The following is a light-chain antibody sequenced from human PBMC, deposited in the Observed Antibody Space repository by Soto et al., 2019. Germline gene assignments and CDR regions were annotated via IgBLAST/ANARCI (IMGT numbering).Light chain of an antibody. CDR2: QVS. CDR3: MQGTYLRA. J-gene: IGKJ1*01. CDR1: QSLVHSDGNTY. V-gene: IGKV2-30*02. Sequence: DVVLTQSPLSLPVTLGQPASFSCRSSQSLVHSDGNTYLSWFHERPGQSPRRLIYQVSNRNAGVPGRISGSWAGTYFTLKSSRVEADYVGVYYCMQGTYLRAFGQGTKVEIK.